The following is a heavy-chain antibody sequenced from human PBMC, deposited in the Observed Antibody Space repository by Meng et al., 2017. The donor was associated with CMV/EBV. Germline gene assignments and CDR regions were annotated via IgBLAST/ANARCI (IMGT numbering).Heavy chain of an antibody. J-gene: IGHJ6*02. D-gene: IGHD2-2*01. CDR2: IYYSGST. CDR1: GGSISSYY. CDR3: ARVSVVVPAAIGNGRMDV. Sequence: SETLSLTCTVSGGSISSYYWSWIRQPPGKGLEWIGYIYYSGSTNYNPSLKSRVTISVDTSKNQFSLKLSFVTAAGTAVYYCARVSVVVPAAIGNGRMDVWGQGTTVTVSS. V-gene: IGHV4-59*01.